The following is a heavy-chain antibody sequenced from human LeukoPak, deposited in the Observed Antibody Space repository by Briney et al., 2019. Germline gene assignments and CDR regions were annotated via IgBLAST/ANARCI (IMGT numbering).Heavy chain of an antibody. J-gene: IGHJ1*01. V-gene: IGHV3-30*02. CDR2: MQYDGSDK. Sequence: GGSLRLSCAASGFSFNNYGIHWVRQAPGKGLEWVTFMQYDGSDKFYADSVKGRFTISRDNSKNTLYLQMNSLRAEDTAVYYCAKDGVGKTGYCSSTSCYRTTYFQHWGQGTLVTVSS. D-gene: IGHD2-2*01. CDR1: GFSFNNYG. CDR3: AKDGVGKTGYCSSTSCYRTTYFQH.